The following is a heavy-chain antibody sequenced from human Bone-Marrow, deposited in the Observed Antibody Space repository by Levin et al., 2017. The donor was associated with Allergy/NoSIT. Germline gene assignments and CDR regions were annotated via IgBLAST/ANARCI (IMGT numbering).Heavy chain of an antibody. D-gene: IGHD1-26*01. V-gene: IGHV5-51*01. CDR3: ARRGERFNWFDL. J-gene: IGHJ5*02. CDR2: IYPGDSDT. CDR1: GYSFTTSW. Sequence: KVSCKGSGYSFTTSWIGWVCQLPGKGLEFMGIIYPGDSDTRYRPPFQGQVTISADKSISTAYLQWSSLKASDTAMYYCARRGERFNWFDLWGQGTLVTVSS.